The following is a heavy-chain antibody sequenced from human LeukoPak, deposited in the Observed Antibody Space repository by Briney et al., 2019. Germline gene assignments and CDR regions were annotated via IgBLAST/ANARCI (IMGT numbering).Heavy chain of an antibody. J-gene: IGHJ4*02. V-gene: IGHV1-69*13. CDR2: IIPIFGTA. D-gene: IGHD2-15*01. CDR3: ARWPPSGSGGSLHFDY. CDR1: GGTFSSYA. Sequence: GASVKVSCKASGGTFSSYAISWVRQAPGQGLEWMGGIIPIFGTANYAQKFQGRVTITADESTSTAYMELSSLRSEDTAVYYCARWPPSGSGGSLHFDYWGQGTLVTVSS.